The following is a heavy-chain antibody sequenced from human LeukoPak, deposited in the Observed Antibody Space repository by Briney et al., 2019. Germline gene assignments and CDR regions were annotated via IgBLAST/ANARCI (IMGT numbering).Heavy chain of an antibody. CDR2: IYYSGST. J-gene: IGHJ5*02. CDR3: ARDHRGGSDIVVVPAATVDP. D-gene: IGHD2-2*01. CDR1: GGSISSHY. Sequence: SETLSLTCTVSGGSISSHYWSWIRQPPGKGLEWIGYIYYSGSTYYNPSLKSRVTISVDTSKNQFSLKLSSVTAADTAVYYCARDHRGGSDIVVVPAATVDPWGQGTLVTVSS. V-gene: IGHV4-59*11.